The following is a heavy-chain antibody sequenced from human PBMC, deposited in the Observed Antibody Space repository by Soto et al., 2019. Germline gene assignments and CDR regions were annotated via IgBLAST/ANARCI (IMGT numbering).Heavy chain of an antibody. V-gene: IGHV1-18*01. J-gene: IGHJ4*02. D-gene: IGHD3-16*01. CDR3: ARADYGVDDY. Sequence: QLVQSGPEVKKPGASVKVSCQASGYTFSSYTISWVRQAPGQGLEWLGWISPYNGNTKYTQKLKGRLTMTTDTSTSTAYMDLRSLRSDDTAVYYCARADYGVDDYWGQGTLVTVSS. CDR2: ISPYNGNT. CDR1: GYTFSSYT.